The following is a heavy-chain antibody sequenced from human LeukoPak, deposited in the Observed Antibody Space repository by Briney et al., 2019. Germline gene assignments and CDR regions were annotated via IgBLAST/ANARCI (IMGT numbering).Heavy chain of an antibody. V-gene: IGHV4-4*07. J-gene: IGHJ4*02. D-gene: IGHD3-9*01. CDR3: AKEAKYYDILIGYYRSFYYFDY. CDR2: IYISGST. CDR1: GGSFSGYY. Sequence: SETLSLTCAVYGGSFSGYYWSWIRQPAGKGLEWIGRIYISGSTNYNPSLKSRVTISVDTSKNQFSLNLTSVTAADTAVYYCAKEAKYYDILIGYYRSFYYFDYWGQGTLVTVSS.